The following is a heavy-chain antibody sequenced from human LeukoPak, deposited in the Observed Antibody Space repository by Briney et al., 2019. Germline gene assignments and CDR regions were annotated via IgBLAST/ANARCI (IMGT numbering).Heavy chain of an antibody. V-gene: IGHV3-30*18. Sequence: GRSLRLSCAASGFTFSSYGMHWVRQAPGKGLEWVAVISYDGSNKYYADSVKGRFTISRDNSKNTLYLQMNSLRAEDTAVYYCAQAGGEDAFDIWGQGTMVTVSS. J-gene: IGHJ3*02. CDR1: GFTFSSYG. CDR3: AQAGGEDAFDI. D-gene: IGHD3-16*01. CDR2: ISYDGSNK.